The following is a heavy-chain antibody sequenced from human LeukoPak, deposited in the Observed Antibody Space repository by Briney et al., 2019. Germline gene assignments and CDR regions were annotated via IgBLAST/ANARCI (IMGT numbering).Heavy chain of an antibody. J-gene: IGHJ4*02. CDR2: IYNSGST. CDR3: ASAFIVGATPPLY. V-gene: IGHV4-59*01. CDR1: GSSFSSYY. D-gene: IGHD1-26*01. Sequence: SETLSLTCTASGSSFSSYYWSWIRQPPGKGLEWIGYIYNSGSTNYNPSLKSRVTILLDTSKNQFSLKLSSVTAADTAVYCCASAFIVGATPPLYWGQGTLVTVSS.